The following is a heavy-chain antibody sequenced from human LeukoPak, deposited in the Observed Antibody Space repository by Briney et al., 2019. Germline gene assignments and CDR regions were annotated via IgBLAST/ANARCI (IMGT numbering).Heavy chain of an antibody. CDR3: AKEPEPSYCSGGSCYSGYDY. J-gene: IGHJ4*02. CDR1: GFTFSSYG. Sequence: GGSLRLSCAASGFTFSSYGMHWVRQAPGKGLEGVAGISYDGSNKYYADSVRGRFTISRDNSKNTLYLQMNSLRAEDTAVYYCAKEPEPSYCSGGSCYSGYDYWGQGTLVTVSS. CDR2: ISYDGSNK. V-gene: IGHV3-30*18. D-gene: IGHD2-15*01.